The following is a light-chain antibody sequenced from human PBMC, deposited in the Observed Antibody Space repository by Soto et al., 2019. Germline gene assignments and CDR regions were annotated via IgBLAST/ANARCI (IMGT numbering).Light chain of an antibody. J-gene: IGKJ2*01. CDR2: GGS. Sequence: DIQMTQSPSTLSASVGDRVTITCRASQSISVYLAWYQQRPREAPKLLIYGGSSLESGVPSRFSGSGSGTEFTLTISCLQPTDFATYYCHQYATSSPTFGQVTKLEI. CDR3: HQYATSSPT. V-gene: IGKV1-5*01. CDR1: QSISVY.